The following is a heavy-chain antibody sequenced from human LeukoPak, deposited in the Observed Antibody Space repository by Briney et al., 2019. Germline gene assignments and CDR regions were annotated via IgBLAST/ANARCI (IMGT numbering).Heavy chain of an antibody. V-gene: IGHV4-39*07. CDR2: ISYSGST. CDR3: ARGALDF. J-gene: IGHJ4*02. CDR1: GVSINSTTFH. Sequence: SETLSLTCSVSGVSINSTTFHGGWLRQPPGKGPEWIGVISYSGSTYYNPSLKSRVTLSLDRSKNHFSLNLSSVTAADAAAYYCARGALDFWGQGLLVTVSS.